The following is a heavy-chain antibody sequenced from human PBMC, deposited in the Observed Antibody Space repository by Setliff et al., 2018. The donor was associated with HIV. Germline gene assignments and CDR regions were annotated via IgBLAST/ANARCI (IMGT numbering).Heavy chain of an antibody. V-gene: IGHV3-33*01. CDR2: IWSDGSDK. Sequence: SLKISCAASGFTFSYYGMHWVRQAPGKGLEWVAVIWSDGSDKYYGDSVKGRFTISRDNSKNTLYLQMNSLRAEDTAMYYCARDRAESLWFGDLNYMDVWGKGTTVTVSS. D-gene: IGHD3-10*01. J-gene: IGHJ6*03. CDR3: ARDRAESLWFGDLNYMDV. CDR1: GFTFSYYG.